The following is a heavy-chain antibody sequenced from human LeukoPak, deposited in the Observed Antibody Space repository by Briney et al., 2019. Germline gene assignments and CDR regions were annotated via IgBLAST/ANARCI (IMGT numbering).Heavy chain of an antibody. D-gene: IGHD3-22*01. V-gene: IGHV4-38-2*02. CDR2: IYHSGST. J-gene: IGHJ5*02. CDR1: GYSISSGYY. Sequence: SETLSLTCTVPGYSISSGYYWGWIRQPPGKGLEWIGSIYHSGSTYYNPSLKSRVTISADPSKNQFSLKLSSVTAADTAVYYCARVYGAYYYDSSGSNWFDPWGQGTLVTVSS. CDR3: ARVYGAYYYDSSGSNWFDP.